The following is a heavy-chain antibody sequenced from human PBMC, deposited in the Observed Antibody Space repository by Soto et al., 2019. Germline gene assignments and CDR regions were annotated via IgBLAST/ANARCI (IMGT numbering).Heavy chain of an antibody. J-gene: IGHJ6*02. CDR1: GGTFSSYA. CDR3: AKTPENYYYGLDV. CDR2: IIPIFGTA. Sequence: QVQLVQSGAEVKKPGSSVKVSCKASGGTFSSYAISWVRQAPGQGLEWMGGIIPIFGTANYAQKFQARVTIAADESPSAAYMELSSLRSEDTAVYYCAKTPENYYYGLDVWGQGTTVTVSS. V-gene: IGHV1-69*12.